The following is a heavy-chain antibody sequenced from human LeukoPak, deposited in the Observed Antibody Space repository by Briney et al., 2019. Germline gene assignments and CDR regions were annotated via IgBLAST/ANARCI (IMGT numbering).Heavy chain of an antibody. CDR3: ARASGGYPDY. CDR2: IYYSGST. D-gene: IGHD5-12*01. V-gene: IGHV4-59*01. J-gene: IGHJ4*02. Sequence: PSETLSLTCTVSGGSISSYYWSWIRQPPGKGLEWIGYIYYSGSTNYNPSLKSRVTISVDTSKNQFSLKLSSVTAADTAVYYCARASGGYPDYWGQGTLVTVSS. CDR1: GGSISSYY.